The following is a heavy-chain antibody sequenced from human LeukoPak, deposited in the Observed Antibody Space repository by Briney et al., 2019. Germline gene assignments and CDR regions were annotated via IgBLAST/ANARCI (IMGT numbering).Heavy chain of an antibody. CDR2: IKSDGSIT. J-gene: IGHJ3*02. V-gene: IGHV3-74*01. D-gene: IGHD3-10*01. Sequence: GGSLRLSCAASGFTFSTYWMHWVRQVPGKGLVWVSRIKSDGSITTYADSVEGRFTISRDNAKNTAYLQMNSLRAEDTAMYYCRVWFGNSAGSDMWGQGTMVTVSS. CDR3: RVWFGNSAGSDM. CDR1: GFTFSTYW.